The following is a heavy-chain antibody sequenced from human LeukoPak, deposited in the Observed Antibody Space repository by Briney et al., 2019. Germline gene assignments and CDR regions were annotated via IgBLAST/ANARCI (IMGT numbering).Heavy chain of an antibody. J-gene: IGHJ4*02. D-gene: IGHD1-26*01. CDR2: ISSSSSYI. CDR1: GFTFSSYS. V-gene: IGHV3-21*01. Sequence: GGSLRLSCAGSGFTFSSYSMNWVRQAPGEGLEWVSSISSSSSYIYYADSVKGRFTISSDNAKNSLYLQMNSLRAEDTAVYYCARDSIVGATNFDYWGQGTLVTVSS. CDR3: ARDSIVGATNFDY.